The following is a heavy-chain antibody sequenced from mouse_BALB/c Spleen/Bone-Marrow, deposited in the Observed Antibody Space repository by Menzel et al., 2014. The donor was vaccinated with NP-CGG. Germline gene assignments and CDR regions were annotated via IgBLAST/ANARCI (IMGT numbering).Heavy chain of an antibody. CDR2: ISGGGSYT. CDR1: GFTFSSYG. D-gene: IGHD2-4*01. Sequence: EVMLVESGGNLVKSGGSLKLSCAASGFTFSSYGMSWVRQTPEKRLEWVATISGGGSYTFYPDSVKGRFTISRDNAKNNLYLQLSSLRSEDTALYYCARHAYYDQTEVSFVYWGQGTPVTVSA. V-gene: IGHV5-9-2*01. J-gene: IGHJ3*01. CDR3: ARHAYYDQTEVSFVY.